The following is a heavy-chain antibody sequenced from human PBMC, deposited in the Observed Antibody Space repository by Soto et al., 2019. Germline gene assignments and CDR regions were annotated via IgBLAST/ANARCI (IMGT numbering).Heavy chain of an antibody. CDR1: GDSIKSSY. CDR2: VYYTGTT. J-gene: IGHJ4*02. CDR3: AKDMSGGSSWYEFDS. Sequence: SETLSLTCTVSGDSIKSSYWSWVRQPPGKGLEWIGYVYYTGTTNSNPSLKSRVTISADTSKNLFSLKVVSVTPADTAVYFCAKDMSGGSSWYEFDSWGPGTLVTVSA. V-gene: IGHV4-59*01. D-gene: IGHD6-13*01.